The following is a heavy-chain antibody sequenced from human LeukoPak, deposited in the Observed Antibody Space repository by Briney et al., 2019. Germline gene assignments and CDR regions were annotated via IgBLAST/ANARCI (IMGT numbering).Heavy chain of an antibody. CDR2: IDTNTGNP. D-gene: IGHD3-10*01. CDR3: ARRSMVQHMDV. V-gene: IGHV7-4-1*02. CDR1: GYSFTGSA. Sequence: GASVKVSCKASGYSFTGSAMNWVRQAPGQGLEYMGWIDTNTGNPSYAQAFTGRIVFPLDTSVSTAYLEIRSLKAEDSAVYFCARRSMVQHMDVWGKGTTVIVSS. J-gene: IGHJ6*03.